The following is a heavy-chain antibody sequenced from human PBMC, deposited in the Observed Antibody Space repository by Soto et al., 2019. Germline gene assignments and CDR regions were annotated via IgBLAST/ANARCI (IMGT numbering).Heavy chain of an antibody. CDR3: ARDIDWYSNSSRFDN. CDR2: IWYDGSNK. Sequence: QVQLVESGGGVVQPGRSLRLYCAASGFTFSSYGMHWVRQAPGKGLEWVAVIWYDGSNKHYADPVKGRFTISRDNSKNTLSLQMNSLRAEDTAIYYCARDIDWYSNSSRFDNWGQGTLVTVSS. J-gene: IGHJ4*02. CDR1: GFTFSSYG. D-gene: IGHD1-26*01. V-gene: IGHV3-33*01.